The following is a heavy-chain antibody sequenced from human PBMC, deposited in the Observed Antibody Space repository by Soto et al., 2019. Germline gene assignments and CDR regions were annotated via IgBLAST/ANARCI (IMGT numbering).Heavy chain of an antibody. V-gene: IGHV6-1*01. CDR1: GDSVSSNSAA. CDR3: ARDRRIAAQNNYYYYGMDV. CDR2: TYYRSKWYN. D-gene: IGHD6-6*01. J-gene: IGHJ6*02. Sequence: SQTLSLTCAISGDSVSSNSAAWNWIRQSPSRGLEWLGRTYYRSKWYNDYAVSVKSRITINPDTSKNQFSLQLNSVTPEDTAVYYCARDRRIAAQNNYYYYGMDVWGQGTTVTVSS.